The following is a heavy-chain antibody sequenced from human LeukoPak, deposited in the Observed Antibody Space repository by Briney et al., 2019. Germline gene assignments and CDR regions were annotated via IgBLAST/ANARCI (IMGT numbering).Heavy chain of an antibody. CDR2: ISWDGGST. CDR3: AKDKWSNAFDI. CDR1: GFTFDDYT. D-gene: IGHD2-15*01. V-gene: IGHV3-43*01. Sequence: GGSLRLSCAASGFTFDDYTMHWARQAPGKGLEWVSLISWDGGSTYYADSVKGRFTISRDNSKNSLYLQMNSLRTEDTALYYCAKDKWSNAFDIWGQGTMVTVSS. J-gene: IGHJ3*02.